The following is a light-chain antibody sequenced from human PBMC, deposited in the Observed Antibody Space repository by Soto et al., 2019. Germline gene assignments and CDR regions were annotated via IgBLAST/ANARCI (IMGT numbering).Light chain of an antibody. J-gene: IGKJ5*01. CDR1: QSITTSN. Sequence: EIVLTQSPGTLSLSPGERATLACRASQSITTSNLAWYQQKPGQAPRLLIHGASSRATGTPDRFSGIGAGTVFTLTIDRLEPEDFAVYYCHQYDSSPETFGQGTRLEIK. CDR3: HQYDSSPET. CDR2: GAS. V-gene: IGKV3-20*01.